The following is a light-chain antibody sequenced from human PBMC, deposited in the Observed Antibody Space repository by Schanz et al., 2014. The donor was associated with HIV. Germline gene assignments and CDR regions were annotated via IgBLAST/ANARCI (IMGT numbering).Light chain of an antibody. CDR3: QHYGDPGLT. J-gene: IGKJ4*01. CDR1: QSVRSNY. CDR2: GAS. V-gene: IGKV3-20*01. Sequence: EIVLTQSPGTLSLSPGDRATLSCRASQSVRSNYLAWYQQKPGQAPRLLIYGASSRATGIPDRFSGSGSGTDFTLTVSRLEPEDFAVYYCQHYGDPGLTFGGGTKVEI.